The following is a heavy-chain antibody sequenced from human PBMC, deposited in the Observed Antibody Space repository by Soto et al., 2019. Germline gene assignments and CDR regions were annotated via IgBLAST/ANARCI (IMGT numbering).Heavy chain of an antibody. J-gene: IGHJ4*02. V-gene: IGHV1-2*02. CDR3: ARHGSSRYDFWSGYPYYFDY. Sequence: RASVKVSCKASGYTFTGYYMHWVRQAPGQGLEWMGWINPNSGGTNYAQKFQGRVTMTRDTSISTAYMELSRLRSDDTAVYYCARHGSSRYDFWSGYPYYFDYWGQGTLVTVSS. CDR1: GYTFTGYY. CDR2: INPNSGGT. D-gene: IGHD3-3*01.